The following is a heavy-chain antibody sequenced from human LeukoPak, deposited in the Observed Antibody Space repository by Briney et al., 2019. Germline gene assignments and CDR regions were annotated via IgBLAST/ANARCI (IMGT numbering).Heavy chain of an antibody. V-gene: IGHV3-23*01. CDR1: GFTFSSYA. D-gene: IGHD6-25*01. CDR3: AKVVREFSSGWLNFDY. CDR2: ISGSGGST. J-gene: IGHJ4*02. Sequence: PGGSLRLSCTASGFTFSSYAMSWVRQAPGKGLEWVSAISGSGGSTYYADSVKGRFTISRDNSKNTLYLQMNSLRAEDTAVYYCAKVVREFSSGWLNFDYWGQGTLVTVSS.